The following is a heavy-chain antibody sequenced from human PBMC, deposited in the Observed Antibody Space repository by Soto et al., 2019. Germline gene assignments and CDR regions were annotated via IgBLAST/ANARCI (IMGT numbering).Heavy chain of an antibody. V-gene: IGHV4-31*03. CDR1: GGSISSGGYY. CDR2: IYYSGST. D-gene: IGHD2-8*01. J-gene: IGHJ6*02. Sequence: SETLSLTCTVSGGSISSGGYYWSWIRQHPGKGLEWIGYIYYSGSTYYNPSLKSRVTISVDTSKNQFSLKLSSVTAADTAVYYCARGAVLGYCTNGVCPPGPRYYYYGMDVWGQGTTVTVSS. CDR3: ARGAVLGYCTNGVCPPGPRYYYYGMDV.